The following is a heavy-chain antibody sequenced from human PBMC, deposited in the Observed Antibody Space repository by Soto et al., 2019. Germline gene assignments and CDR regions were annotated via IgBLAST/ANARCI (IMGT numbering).Heavy chain of an antibody. CDR1: GFPFTNAW. D-gene: IGHD1-26*01. CDR2: VKSKTDGGSS. CDR3: TTDSRTTLPEIRFDY. V-gene: IGHV3-15*07. J-gene: IGHJ4*01. Sequence: PGGSLRLSCVASGFPFTNAWINWVRQVPGKGLEWVGRVKSKTDGGSSDYAAAVKGRFAVSRDDSRNIVYLQMNSLKIEDTGVYYCTTDSRTTLPEIRFDYWGHGTQVTGSS.